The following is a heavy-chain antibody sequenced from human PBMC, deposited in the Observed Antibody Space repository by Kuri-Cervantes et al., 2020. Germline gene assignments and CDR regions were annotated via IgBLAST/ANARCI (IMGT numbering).Heavy chain of an antibody. CDR1: GGSFSGYY. CDR3: GNYYDSSGYYSGYFQH. Sequence: SETLSLTCAVYGGSFSGYYWGWIRQPPGKGLEWTGSIYYSGSTYYNPSLKSRVTISVDTSKNQFSLKLSSVTAADTAVYYCGNYYDSSGYYSGYFQHWGQGTLVTVSS. D-gene: IGHD3-22*01. CDR2: IYYSGST. V-gene: IGHV4-39*01. J-gene: IGHJ1*01.